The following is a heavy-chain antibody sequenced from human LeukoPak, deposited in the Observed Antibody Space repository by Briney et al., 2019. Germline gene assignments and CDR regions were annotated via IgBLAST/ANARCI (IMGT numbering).Heavy chain of an antibody. CDR2: MTPNSGNT. CDR1: GYTFTSYD. Sequence: ASVKVSCKASGYTFTSYDINWVRHATGQGLELMGWMTPNSGNTGYAQKFQGRVTMTRNTSTSTAYMELSSLRSEDTAVYACAIYNYYDSSGYYSTTNNWFDPWGQGTLVTVSS. J-gene: IGHJ5*02. D-gene: IGHD3-22*01. CDR3: AIYNYYDSSGYYSTTNNWFDP. V-gene: IGHV1-8*01.